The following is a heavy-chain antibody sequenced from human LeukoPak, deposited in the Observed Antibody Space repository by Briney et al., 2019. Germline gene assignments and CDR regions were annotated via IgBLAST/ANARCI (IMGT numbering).Heavy chain of an antibody. V-gene: IGHV3-21*01. CDR2: ISSSSSYI. CDR1: GFTFSSYS. J-gene: IGHJ5*02. CDR3: ARDTPRIAAAFDP. D-gene: IGHD6-13*01. Sequence: GGSLTLSCAASGFTFSSYSMNWVRQATGKGLEWVSSISSSSSYIYYAVSVKGRFTISRDNAKNSLYLKMNSLRAEDTAVYYWARDTPRIAAAFDPWGQGTLVTVSS.